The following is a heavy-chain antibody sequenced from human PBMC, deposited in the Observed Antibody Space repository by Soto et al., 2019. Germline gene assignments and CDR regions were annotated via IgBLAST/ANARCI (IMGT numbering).Heavy chain of an antibody. CDR3: ARDDSGYDPYWYFDL. J-gene: IGHJ2*01. V-gene: IGHV4-34*01. CDR2: INHSGST. Sequence: QVQLQQWGAGLLKPSETLSLTCAVYGGSFSGYYWSWIRQPPGKGLEWIGEINHSGSTNYNPSLKSRVTISVDTSKNQGSLKLSSVTAADTAVYYWARDDSGYDPYWYFDLWGRGTLVTVSS. D-gene: IGHD5-12*01. CDR1: GGSFSGYY.